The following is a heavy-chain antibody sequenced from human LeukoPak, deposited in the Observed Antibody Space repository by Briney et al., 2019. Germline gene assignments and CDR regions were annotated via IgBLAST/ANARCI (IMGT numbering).Heavy chain of an antibody. CDR1: GFTFSSYV. CDR3: AREGYSYGFRGGVKGGFDY. V-gene: IGHV3-33*01. Sequence: GGSLRLSCAASGFTFSSYVMHWVRQAPGKGLEWVPVIWYDGSNKYYADSVKGGFTISRDNSKNTLYMQMNSLRAEDTAVYYCAREGYSYGFRGGVKGGFDYWGQGTLVTVSS. J-gene: IGHJ4*02. CDR2: IWYDGSNK. D-gene: IGHD5-18*01.